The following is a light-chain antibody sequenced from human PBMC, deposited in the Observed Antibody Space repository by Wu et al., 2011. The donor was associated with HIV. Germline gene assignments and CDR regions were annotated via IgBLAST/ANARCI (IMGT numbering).Light chain of an antibody. CDR2: AAS. V-gene: IGKV1-27*01. Sequence: WYQQNQEPLGLIYAASYFAIRVPSRFSGSGSGTDFTLTISSLQPEDVATYYCQKYNTAPWTFGQGTKVEMK. CDR3: QKYNTAPWT. J-gene: IGKJ1*01.